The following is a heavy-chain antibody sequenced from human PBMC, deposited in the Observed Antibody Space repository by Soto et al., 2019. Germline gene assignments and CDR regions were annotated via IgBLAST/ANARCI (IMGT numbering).Heavy chain of an antibody. J-gene: IGHJ1*01. V-gene: IGHV5-10-1*01. CDR2: IDPSDSYT. CDR3: ARRAIVGASRAEYFQH. Sequence: GESLKIACKGSGYSFTSYWISWVRKMPGKGLEWMGRIDPSDSYTNYSPSFQGHVTISADKSISTAYLQWSSLKASDTAMYYCARRAIVGASRAEYFQHWGQGTLVTVSS. CDR1: GYSFTSYW. D-gene: IGHD1-26*01.